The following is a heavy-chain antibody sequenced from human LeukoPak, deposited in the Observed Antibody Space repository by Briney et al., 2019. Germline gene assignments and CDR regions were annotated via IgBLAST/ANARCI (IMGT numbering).Heavy chain of an antibody. CDR3: ARDVSGGVLLWFGD. V-gene: IGHV1-2*02. CDR1: GYTFTGYY. D-gene: IGHD3-10*01. J-gene: IGHJ4*02. Sequence: GASVKVSCKASGYTFTGYYMHWVRQAPGQGLEWMGWINPNSGGTNYAQKFQGRVTMTRDTSTSTAYMELSRLRSDDTAVYYCARDVSGGVLLWFGDWGQGTLVTVSS. CDR2: INPNSGGT.